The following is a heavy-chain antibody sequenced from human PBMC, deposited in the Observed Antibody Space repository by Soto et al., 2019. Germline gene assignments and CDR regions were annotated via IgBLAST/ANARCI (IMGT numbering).Heavy chain of an antibody. D-gene: IGHD7-27*01. Sequence: GGSLRLSCAASGFTFSNSWMHWVRQAPGKGLMWVSRISDDGSSTTYAESVKGRFTISRDNATNTLYLEMNSLRAEDTAVYYCARSTWGSSAFDIWGQGTMVTVSS. J-gene: IGHJ3*02. CDR1: GFTFSNSW. V-gene: IGHV3-74*01. CDR3: ARSTWGSSAFDI. CDR2: ISDDGSST.